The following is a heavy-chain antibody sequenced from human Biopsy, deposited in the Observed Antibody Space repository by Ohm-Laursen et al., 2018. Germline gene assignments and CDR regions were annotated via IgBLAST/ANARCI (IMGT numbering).Heavy chain of an antibody. CDR1: GGDINNYY. J-gene: IGHJ3*01. CDR3: ASVVLGPTNDAFDL. CDR2: IYPGGST. Sequence: SETLSLTCHVSGGDINNYYWRWIRQPAGKGLEWIGRIYPGGSTNYNPSLKSRVTMSVDTSKKQLSLRLRSVTAADTAMYYCASVVLGPTNDAFDLWGQGTMVVVSS. D-gene: IGHD3-22*01. V-gene: IGHV4-4*07.